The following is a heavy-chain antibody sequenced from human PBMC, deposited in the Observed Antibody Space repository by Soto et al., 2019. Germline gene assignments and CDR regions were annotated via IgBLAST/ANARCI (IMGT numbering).Heavy chain of an antibody. CDR3: AKRISVNWFDP. CDR1: GFTFSNYA. Sequence: GGSLRLSCAASGFTFSNYAMTWVRQAPGKGLEWVSGVTRGGSAYYADSVKGRFTISRDNSKNTVFLQMNSLRAEDTAIYYCAKRISVNWFDPWGQGTLVTVSS. J-gene: IGHJ5*02. CDR2: VTRGGSA. V-gene: IGHV3-23*01. D-gene: IGHD6-19*01.